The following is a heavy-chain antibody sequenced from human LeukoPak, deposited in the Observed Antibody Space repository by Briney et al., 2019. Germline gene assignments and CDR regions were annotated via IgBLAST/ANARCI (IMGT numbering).Heavy chain of an antibody. V-gene: IGHV3-23*01. J-gene: IGHJ4*02. CDR2: ISASGNST. D-gene: IGHD6-19*01. CDR1: GFTLRSHA. CDR3: ARCSSGWYDSYFNF. Sequence: GGSLRLSCATSGFTLRSHAMSWVRQAPGKGLEWVSSISASGNSTFYADSVKGRFTISRDNSKNSLFLQMNSLRAEDTAVYFCARCSSGWYDSYFNFWGREPWSPSPQ.